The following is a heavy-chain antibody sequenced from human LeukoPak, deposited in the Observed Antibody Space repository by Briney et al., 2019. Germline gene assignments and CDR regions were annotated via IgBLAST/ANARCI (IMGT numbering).Heavy chain of an antibody. Sequence: SETLSLTRAVYGGSFSGYYWSWIRQPPGKGLEWIGEINHSGSTNYNPSLKSRVTISVDTSKNQFSLKLSSVTAADTAVYYCARGSQADELWAEYNWFDPWGQGTLVTVSS. CDR3: ARGSQADELWAEYNWFDP. V-gene: IGHV4-34*01. J-gene: IGHJ5*02. CDR2: INHSGST. D-gene: IGHD3-10*01. CDR1: GGSFSGYY.